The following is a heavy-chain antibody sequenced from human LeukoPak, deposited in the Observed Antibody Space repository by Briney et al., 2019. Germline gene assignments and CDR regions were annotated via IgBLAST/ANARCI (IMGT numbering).Heavy chain of an antibody. Sequence: GGSLRLSCAASRFTFDDYAMHWVRQAPGKGLEWVSGISWNSGRIVYADAVKGRLTISRDNAKNSLYLQMNSLRAEDTAFYYCAKGAVAVTESTIDYWGQGTLVTVSS. J-gene: IGHJ4*02. CDR1: RFTFDDYA. CDR2: ISWNSGRI. CDR3: AKGAVAVTESTIDY. D-gene: IGHD6-19*01. V-gene: IGHV3-9*01.